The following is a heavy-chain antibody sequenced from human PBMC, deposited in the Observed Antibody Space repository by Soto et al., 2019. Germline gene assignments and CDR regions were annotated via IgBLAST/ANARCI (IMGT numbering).Heavy chain of an antibody. D-gene: IGHD2-8*01. CDR1: GFTFSRYA. CDR2: ISRDGSSK. CDR3: ARSRNGAVPDSINF. J-gene: IGHJ4*02. Sequence: QVHLVESGGGVVQPGGSLRLSCAASGFTFSRYAMHWVRQAPGEGLEWVAVISRDGSSKYYGDSVKGRFTVSRDNSNNTLYLSMPSLRPDDTAVFYCARSRNGAVPDSINFWGQGTLVTVSS. V-gene: IGHV3-30-3*01.